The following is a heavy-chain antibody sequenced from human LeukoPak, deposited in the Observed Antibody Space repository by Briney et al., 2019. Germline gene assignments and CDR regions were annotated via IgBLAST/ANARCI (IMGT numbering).Heavy chain of an antibody. D-gene: IGHD3-22*01. Sequence: GGSLRLSCVASGLSVSSNYAMSWVRQTPGKGLEWVSAISGSGNSAYYADSVKGRFTISRDTSKNTLFLQIDSLRAEDTAVYYCAKASGSTGYYYFDSWGQGTLVTVSS. J-gene: IGHJ4*02. V-gene: IGHV3-23*01. CDR1: GLSVSSNYA. CDR2: ISGSGNSA. CDR3: AKASGSTGYYYFDS.